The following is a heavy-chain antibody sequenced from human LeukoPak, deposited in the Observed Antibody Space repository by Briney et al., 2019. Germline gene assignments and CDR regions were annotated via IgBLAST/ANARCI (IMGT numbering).Heavy chain of an antibody. V-gene: IGHV3-11*01. Sequence: KAGGSLRLSCAASGFTFSDYYMSWIRQAPGKGLEWVSYISSSGSTIYYADSVKGRFTISRDNAKNSLYLQMNSLRAGDTAVYYCARIGRGYDFWSGYSLIFVYWGQGTLVTVSS. J-gene: IGHJ4*02. D-gene: IGHD3-3*01. CDR3: ARIGRGYDFWSGYSLIFVY. CDR2: ISSSGSTI. CDR1: GFTFSDYY.